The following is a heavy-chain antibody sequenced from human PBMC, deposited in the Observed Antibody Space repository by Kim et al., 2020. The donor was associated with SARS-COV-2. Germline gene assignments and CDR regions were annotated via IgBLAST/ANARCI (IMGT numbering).Heavy chain of an antibody. CDR2: INHSGST. J-gene: IGHJ3*02. V-gene: IGHV4-34*01. CDR1: GGSFSGYY. Sequence: SETLSLTCAVYGGSFSGYYWSWIRQPPGKGLEWIGEINHSGSTNYNPSLKSRVTISVDTSKNQFSLKLSSVTAADTAVYYCARAGYSSSWYKLSGYDTALDIWGQGTMVTVSS. D-gene: IGHD6-13*01. CDR3: ARAGYSSSWYKLSGYDTALDI.